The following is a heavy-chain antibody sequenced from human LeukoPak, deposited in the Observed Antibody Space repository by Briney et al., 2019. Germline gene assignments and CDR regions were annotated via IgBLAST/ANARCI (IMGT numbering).Heavy chain of an antibody. CDR1: GGTISSYY. J-gene: IGHJ4*02. CDR2: MHYSGST. Sequence: SDTLSLTCTASGGTISSYYWNWIPRPPGKGRGGNGYMHYSGSTKYNHSLKSRVTISVDTSKHQFSLNLSSVTAGDTAVYYCARWYSSGWVFDYWGEGTLVSVSS. CDR3: ARWYSSGWVFDY. D-gene: IGHD6-19*01. V-gene: IGHV4-59*08.